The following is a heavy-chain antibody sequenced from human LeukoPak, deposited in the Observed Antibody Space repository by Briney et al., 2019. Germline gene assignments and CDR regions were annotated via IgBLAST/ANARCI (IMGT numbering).Heavy chain of an antibody. D-gene: IGHD6-19*01. V-gene: IGHV4-34*01. J-gene: IGHJ4*02. CDR2: INNSGST. CDR3: ARGRSSGWFPFWY. Sequence: SETLSLTCAVYGGSFSGYYWSWIRQPPGKGLEWIGEINNSGSTNYNPSLKSRVSISVDTSKNQFSLKLTSVTAADTAVYYCARGRSSGWFPFWYWGRGTLVTVSS. CDR1: GGSFSGYY.